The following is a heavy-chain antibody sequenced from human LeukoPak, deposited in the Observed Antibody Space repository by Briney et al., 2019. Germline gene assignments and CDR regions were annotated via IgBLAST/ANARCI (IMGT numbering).Heavy chain of an antibody. D-gene: IGHD3-22*01. CDR3: ARDPYYYDSSGYSSFGDAFDI. CDR1: GYSFTSYW. V-gene: IGHV5-51*01. CDR2: IYPGDSDT. J-gene: IGHJ3*02. Sequence: GEALKISCKGSGYSFTSYWIGWVRQMPGKGLGWMGIIYPGDSDTRYSPSFQGQVTISADKSISTAYLQWSSLKASDTAMYYCARDPYYYDSSGYSSFGDAFDIWGQGTMVTVSS.